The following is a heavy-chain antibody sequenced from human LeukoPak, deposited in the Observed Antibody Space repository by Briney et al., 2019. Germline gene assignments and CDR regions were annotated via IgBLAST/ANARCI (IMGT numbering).Heavy chain of an antibody. CDR1: GGTFSSYA. D-gene: IGHD4-17*01. J-gene: IGHJ4*02. V-gene: IGHV1-69*01. CDR3: ARSDPDYGDYAPDY. CDR2: IIPIFGTA. Sequence: SVKVSCKASGGTFSSYAISWVRQAPGQGLEWVGGIIPIFGTANYAQKFQGRVTITADESTSTAYMELSSLRSEDTAVYYCARSDPDYGDYAPDYWGQGTLVTVSS.